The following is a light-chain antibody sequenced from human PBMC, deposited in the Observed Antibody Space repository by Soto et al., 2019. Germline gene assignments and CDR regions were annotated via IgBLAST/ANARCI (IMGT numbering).Light chain of an antibody. V-gene: IGKV1-39*01. CDR1: QSITSH. J-gene: IGKJ4*01. CDR2: RAS. Sequence: DIQMTQSPSSLSASVGDRVTINCRASQSITSHLNWYQQKPGKAPKLLIYRASSLQSGVPSSFSGSGSGTEFTLTISSLQPEDFATYYCQQSYRTPLTFGGGTKVESK. CDR3: QQSYRTPLT.